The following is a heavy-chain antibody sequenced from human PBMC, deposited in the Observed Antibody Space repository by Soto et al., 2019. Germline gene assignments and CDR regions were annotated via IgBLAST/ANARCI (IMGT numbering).Heavy chain of an antibody. CDR1: GYTFTSYA. D-gene: IGHD3-22*01. CDR3: ARDWLKNYYDSSGYYPTLYGMDV. J-gene: IGHJ6*02. CDR2: INAGNGNT. V-gene: IGHV1-3*01. Sequence: ASVKVSCKASGYTFTSYAMHWVRQAPGQRLEWMGWINAGNGNTKYSQKFQGRVTITRDTSAITAYMELSSLRSEDTAVYYCARDWLKNYYDSSGYYPTLYGMDVWGQGTTVTVSS.